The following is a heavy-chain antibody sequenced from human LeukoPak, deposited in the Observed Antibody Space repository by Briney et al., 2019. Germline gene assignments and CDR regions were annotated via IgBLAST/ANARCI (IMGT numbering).Heavy chain of an antibody. V-gene: IGHV4-61*02. Sequence: PSETLSLTCTVSGGSISSGSYYWSWIRQPAGKGLEWIGRISSSGGTNYNPSLKSRVTISVDTSKNQFSLKLSSVTAADTAVYYCARTTIFGVVIYAFDIWGQGTMVTVSS. D-gene: IGHD3-3*01. CDR3: ARTTIFGVVIYAFDI. CDR2: ISSSGGT. J-gene: IGHJ3*02. CDR1: GGSISSGSYY.